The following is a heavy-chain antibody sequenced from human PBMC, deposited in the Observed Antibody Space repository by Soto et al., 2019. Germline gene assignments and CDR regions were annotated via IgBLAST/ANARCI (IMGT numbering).Heavy chain of an antibody. J-gene: IGHJ5*02. CDR2: IYYSGST. CDR3: AREKGLVVPAGFAP. D-gene: IGHD2-2*01. CDR1: GGSISSYY. Sequence: PSETLSLTCTVSGGSISSYYWSWIRQPPGKGLEWIGYIYYSGSTNYNPSLKSRGTISVDTSKNQFSLKLSSVTAADTAVYYCAREKGLVVPAGFAPWGQGTLVTVSS. V-gene: IGHV4-59*01.